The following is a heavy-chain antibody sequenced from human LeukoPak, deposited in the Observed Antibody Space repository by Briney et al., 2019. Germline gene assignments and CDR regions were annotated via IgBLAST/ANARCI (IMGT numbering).Heavy chain of an antibody. V-gene: IGHV4-39*01. CDR1: GGSIRSSSYY. D-gene: IGHD3-3*01. CDR2: IYYSGST. J-gene: IGHJ4*02. CDR3: ASLRFLEWFFGTTSEYYFDY. Sequence: SETLSLTCTVSGGSIRSSSYYWGWIRQPPGKGLEWIGSIYYSGSTYYNPSLKSRVTISVDTSKNQFSLKLSSVTAADTAVYYCASLRFLEWFFGTTSEYYFDYWGQGTLVTVSS.